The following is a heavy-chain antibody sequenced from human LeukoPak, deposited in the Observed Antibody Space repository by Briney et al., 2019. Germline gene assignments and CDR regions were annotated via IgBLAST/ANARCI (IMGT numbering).Heavy chain of an antibody. CDR1: GFTFRNYW. Sequence: GGSLRLSCAASGFTFRNYWMSWVRQAPGKGLEWVSLISGDGGSTYYADSVKGRFTISRDNSKNSLYLQMNSLRTEDTALYYCAKDQSVQRSRGYYYYYYYMDVWGKGTTVTVSS. V-gene: IGHV3-43*02. J-gene: IGHJ6*03. CDR2: ISGDGGST. CDR3: AKDQSVQRSRGYYYYYYYMDV. D-gene: IGHD3-10*01.